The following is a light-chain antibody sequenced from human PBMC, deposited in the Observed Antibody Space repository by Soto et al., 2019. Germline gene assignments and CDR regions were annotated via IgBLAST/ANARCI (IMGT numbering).Light chain of an antibody. V-gene: IGLV1-44*01. CDR3: AAWDDSHNVLSA. CDR2: RDN. CDR1: RSNIGSNT. Sequence: QSVLTQPPSVSGTPGQRVTVACSGGRSNIGSNTVHWYQQLPGAAPKLLIYRDNQRPSGVPDRFAASKSGTSASLAISGLQSEDEGDYYCAAWDDSHNVLSAFGTGTKVTGL. J-gene: IGLJ1*01.